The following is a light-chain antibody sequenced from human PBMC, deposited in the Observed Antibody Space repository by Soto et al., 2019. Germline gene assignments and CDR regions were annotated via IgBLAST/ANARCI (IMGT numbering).Light chain of an antibody. CDR2: GAS. Sequence: EIVLTQPPGTLSLSPGKRATLSCRASQSVSSSYLAWYQQKPGQAPRLLIYGASSRATGIPDRFSGSGSGTDFTLTISRLEPEDFAVYYCQQYGSSLTWTFGQGTKVDIK. J-gene: IGKJ1*01. CDR3: QQYGSSLTWT. V-gene: IGKV3-20*01. CDR1: QSVSSSY.